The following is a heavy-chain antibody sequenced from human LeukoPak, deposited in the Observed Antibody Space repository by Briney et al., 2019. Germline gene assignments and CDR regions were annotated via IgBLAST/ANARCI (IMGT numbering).Heavy chain of an antibody. V-gene: IGHV3-30*03. J-gene: IGHJ4*02. D-gene: IGHD3-10*01. CDR3: ARDRAWGLVCFGEFNFDF. CDR2: KTYDGSAT. CDR1: GFTFDNYG. Sequence: GGSLRLSCAASGFTFDNYGMHWVRQAPGKGLQWLAGKTYDGSATYYTDSVKGRFTISRDNSGNTVSLQMKSLRREDAALYFCARDRAWGLVCFGEFNFDFWGQGALVTVSS.